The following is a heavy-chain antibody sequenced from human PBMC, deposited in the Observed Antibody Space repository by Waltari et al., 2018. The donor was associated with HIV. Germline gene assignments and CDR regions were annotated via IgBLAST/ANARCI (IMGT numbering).Heavy chain of an antibody. CDR2: IYPGDSDT. Sequence: EVQLVQSGAEMKNPGESLKISCKGSGYSFISYWIGWVRQMPGKGLELMGIIYPGDSDTRYSPSFQGRVTISADKSISTAYLQWSRLKVSDTAMYYCARLGVVGTVPRFFNYGMDVWGQGP. CDR1: GYSFISYW. V-gene: IGHV5-51*03. CDR3: ARLGVVGTVPRFFNYGMDV. D-gene: IGHD1-26*01. J-gene: IGHJ6*02.